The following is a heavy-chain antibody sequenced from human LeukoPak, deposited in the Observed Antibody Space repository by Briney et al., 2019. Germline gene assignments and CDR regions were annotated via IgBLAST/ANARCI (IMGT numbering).Heavy chain of an antibody. D-gene: IGHD3-22*01. J-gene: IGHJ4*02. Sequence: AGASLRLSCPASGFILSDYSIRWVRQAPRKGLEWVSSVTGSGVSSDYADSVKGRFPISRDNSKNTMFLQMNSLRVEDTAVYYCAKRKFQSSGYHDHWGQGTLVRVSS. CDR3: AKRKFQSSGYHDH. CDR1: GFILSDYS. CDR2: VTGSGVSS. V-gene: IGHV3-23*01.